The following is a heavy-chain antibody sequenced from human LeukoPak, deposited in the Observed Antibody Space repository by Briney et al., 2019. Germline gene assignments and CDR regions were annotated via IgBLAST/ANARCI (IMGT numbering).Heavy chain of an antibody. CDR3: ARGSGGVGASLHY. Sequence: PGGSLRLSCAASGFSFSDWSMNWVRQAPGKGLESVSYISSSGLIYYRDSVKGRLTISRDNAKNSLYLQMNSLRTEDTAVYYCARGSGGVGASLHYWGQGTLVTVSS. D-gene: IGHD1-26*01. CDR1: GFSFSDWS. V-gene: IGHV3-69-1*01. J-gene: IGHJ4*02. CDR2: ISSSGLI.